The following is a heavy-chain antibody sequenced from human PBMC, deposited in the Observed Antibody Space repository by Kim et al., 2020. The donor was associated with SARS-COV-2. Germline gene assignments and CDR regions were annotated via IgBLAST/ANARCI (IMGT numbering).Heavy chain of an antibody. CDR1: GFTFDDYA. V-gene: IGHV3-43D*03. Sequence: GSLRLSCAASGFTFDDYAMHWVRQAQGKGLEWVSLISWDGGSTYYADSVKGRFTISRDNSKNSLYLQMNSLRAEDTALYYCAKDMTPAPLYGMDDWGQGTPVT. J-gene: IGHJ6*02. CDR3: AKDMTPAPLYGMDD. CDR2: ISWDGGST.